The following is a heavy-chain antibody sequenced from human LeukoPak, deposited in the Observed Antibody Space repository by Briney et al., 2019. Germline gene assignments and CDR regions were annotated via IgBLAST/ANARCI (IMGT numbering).Heavy chain of an antibody. J-gene: IGHJ4*02. CDR3: ARGRPDRGPNYFDY. CDR2: IKQDGSEK. Sequence: PGGSLRLSCAASGFTFSSYWMSWVRQAPGKGLEWVANIKQDGSEKYYVDSVKGRFTISRDNAKNSLYLQMNSLRAEDTAVYYCARGRPDRGPNYFDYWGQGTLVTVSS. V-gene: IGHV3-7*05. CDR1: GFTFSSYW.